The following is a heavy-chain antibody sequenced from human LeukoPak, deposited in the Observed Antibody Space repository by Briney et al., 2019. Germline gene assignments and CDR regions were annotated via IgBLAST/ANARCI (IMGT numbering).Heavy chain of an antibody. CDR3: ARGGSSGYTYSDY. Sequence: PGGSLRLSCAASGFTFSSYWMHWVRQAPGKGLVWVSRIKSDGSTTNYADSVKGRFTISRDNAKNTLYLQMNNLRADDTAVYYCARGGSSGYTYSDYWGQGTLVTVSS. CDR1: GFTFSSYW. CDR2: IKSDGSTT. D-gene: IGHD5-18*01. J-gene: IGHJ4*02. V-gene: IGHV3-74*01.